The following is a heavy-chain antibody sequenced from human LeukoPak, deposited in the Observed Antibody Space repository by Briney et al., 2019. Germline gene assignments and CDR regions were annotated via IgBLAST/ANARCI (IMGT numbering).Heavy chain of an antibody. CDR3: AKDLLQIVGSTNPYYFDY. D-gene: IGHD1-26*01. CDR1: AFTSNKHS. Sequence: GASLRPSYAASAFTSNKHSITCASLAGGSWRESLSVISGMGGGTYYADSVKGRFTISRDNSKNTLYLQMNSLRAEDTAVYHCAKDLLQIVGSTNPYYFDYWGQGTLVTVSS. V-gene: IGHV3-23*01. CDR2: ISGMGGGT. J-gene: IGHJ4*02.